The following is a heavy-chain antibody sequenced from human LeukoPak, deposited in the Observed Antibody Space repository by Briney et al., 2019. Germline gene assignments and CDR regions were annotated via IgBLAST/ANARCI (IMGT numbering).Heavy chain of an antibody. J-gene: IGHJ6*03. V-gene: IGHV3-7*01. Sequence: GGSLRLSCAASGFTFSSYWMSWVRQAPGKGLEWVANIKQDGSEKYYVDSVKGRFTISRDNAKNSLYLQMNSLRAEDTAVYYCAREACDYDSSGYYDNYYYYYMDVWGKGTTVTVSS. CDR1: GFTFSSYW. D-gene: IGHD3-22*01. CDR2: IKQDGSEK. CDR3: AREACDYDSSGYYDNYYYYYMDV.